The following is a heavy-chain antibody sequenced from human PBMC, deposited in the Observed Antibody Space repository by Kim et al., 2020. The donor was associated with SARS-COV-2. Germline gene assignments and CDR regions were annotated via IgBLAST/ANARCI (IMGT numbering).Heavy chain of an antibody. J-gene: IGHJ4*02. CDR3: ARGPPIGGGDCYSH. CDR1: GGPISSGDYY. CDR2: IYYTGSS. Sequence: SQTLSLTCTVSGGPISSGDYYWSWIRQPPGKGLEWIGYIYYTGSSHYNPSLNSRVTISIDTSKNQFSLKVSSVTAADTAVYYCARGPPIGGGDCYSHWGQGTLVTVSS. D-gene: IGHD2-21*02. V-gene: IGHV4-30-4*01.